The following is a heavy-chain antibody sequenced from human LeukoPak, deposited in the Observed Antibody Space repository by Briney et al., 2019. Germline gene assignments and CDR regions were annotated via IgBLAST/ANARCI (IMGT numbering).Heavy chain of an antibody. CDR2: ISAYNGNT. J-gene: IGHJ6*03. D-gene: IGHD6-6*01. V-gene: IGHV1-18*01. CDR3: ARELYSSSSEYYYYYMDV. Sequence: ASVKVSCKASGYTFTSYGISWVRQAPGQGLEWMGWISAYNGNTNYAQKFQGRVTMTRDTSISTAYMELSRLRSDDTAVYYCARELYSSSSEYYYYYMDVWGKGTTVTVSS. CDR1: GYTFTSYG.